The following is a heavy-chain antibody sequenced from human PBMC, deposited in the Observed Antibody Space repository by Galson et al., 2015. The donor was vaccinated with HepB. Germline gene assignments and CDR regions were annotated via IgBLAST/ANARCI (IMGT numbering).Heavy chain of an antibody. CDR1: GYTLAELS. V-gene: IGHV1-2*02. J-gene: IGHJ5*02. CDR2: INPNSGGT. CDR3: ARGAAGTFWFDP. D-gene: IGHD6-13*01. Sequence: SVKVSCKVSGYTLAELSMHWVRQAPGQGLEWMGWINPNSGGTNYAQKFQGRVTMTRDTSISTAYMELSRLRSDDTAVYYCARGAAGTFWFDPWGQGTLVTVSS.